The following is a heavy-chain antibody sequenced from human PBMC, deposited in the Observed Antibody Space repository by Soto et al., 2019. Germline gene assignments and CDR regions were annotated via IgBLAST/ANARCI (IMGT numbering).Heavy chain of an antibody. J-gene: IGHJ3*02. V-gene: IGHV3-53*01. CDR3: ATWHLREHAYDI. D-gene: IGHD4-17*01. CDR2: LYDVDGT. CDR1: GLTVSGKKY. Sequence: DVQLVESGGGLIQPGGSLRLSCAASGLTVSGKKYLAWVRQAPGKGLEWVSALYDVDGTFYADSLKGRFTTSGDSSRTIVYLQMNSLRPDDTAVYYCATWHLREHAYDIWGQGTAVTVSS.